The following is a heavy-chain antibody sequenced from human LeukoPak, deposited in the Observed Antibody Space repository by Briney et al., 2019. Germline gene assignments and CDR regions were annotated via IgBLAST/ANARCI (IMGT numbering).Heavy chain of an antibody. CDR3: ARDRDYDYVRGSSPMDV. CDR1: GFTFSSYS. V-gene: IGHV3-21*01. CDR2: ISSSSSYI. D-gene: IGHD3-16*01. J-gene: IGHJ6*02. Sequence: GGSLRLSCAASGFTFSSYSMNWVRQAPGKGLEWVSSISSSSSYIYYADSVKGRFTISRDNAKNSLYLQMNSLRAEDTAVYYCARDRDYDYVRGSSPMDVWGQGTTVTVSS.